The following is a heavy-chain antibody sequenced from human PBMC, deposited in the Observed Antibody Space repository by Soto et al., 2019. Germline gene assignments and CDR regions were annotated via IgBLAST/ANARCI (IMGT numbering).Heavy chain of an antibody. CDR2: IYYSGST. Sequence: QVQLQESGPGLVKPSQTLSLTCTVSGGSISSGGYYWSWIRQHPGKGPEWIGYIYYSGSTYYNPSLKSRVTISVDTSKNQFSLKLSSVTAADTAVYYCARDVYDFWSGYDGMDVWGQGTTVTVSS. CDR1: GGSISSGGYY. CDR3: ARDVYDFWSGYDGMDV. D-gene: IGHD3-3*01. J-gene: IGHJ6*02. V-gene: IGHV4-31*03.